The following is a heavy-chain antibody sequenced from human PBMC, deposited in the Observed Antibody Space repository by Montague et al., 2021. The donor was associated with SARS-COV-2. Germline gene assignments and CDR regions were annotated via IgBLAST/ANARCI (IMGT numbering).Heavy chain of an antibody. CDR3: AKGSGYFLNYYYMDV. Sequence: SLRLSCATSGFIFNDYAMHWVRQAPGKGLEWVSGISWNSDTINYADSVKGRFTISRDNAENSLYLQMNSLRAEDTAFYYCAKGSGYFLNYYYMDVWGKGTTVTVSS. J-gene: IGHJ6*03. D-gene: IGHD6-25*01. CDR1: GFIFNDYA. V-gene: IGHV3-9*01. CDR2: ISWNSDTI.